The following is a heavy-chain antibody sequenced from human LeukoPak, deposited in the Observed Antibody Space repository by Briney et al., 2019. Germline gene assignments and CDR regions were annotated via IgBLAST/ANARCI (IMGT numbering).Heavy chain of an antibody. CDR2: TSTDNGNT. D-gene: IGHD3-16*01. CDR1: GYTFTSYG. CDR3: ARDKAYSSVDY. J-gene: IGHJ4*02. Sequence: ASVKVSCKASGYTFTSYGINWVRQAPGQGLEWMGWTSTDNGNTNYAQKFQGRVTMTRDTSITTVYMELSRLRSDDTAVYYCARDKAYSSVDYWGQGTLVSVSS. V-gene: IGHV1-18*01.